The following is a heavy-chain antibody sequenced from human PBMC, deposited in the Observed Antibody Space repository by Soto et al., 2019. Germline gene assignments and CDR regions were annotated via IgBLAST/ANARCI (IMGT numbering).Heavy chain of an antibody. CDR2: IYFSGST. D-gene: IGHD4-17*01. J-gene: IGHJ4*02. V-gene: IGHV4-31*03. Sequence: QVQLQESGPGLVKPSETLSLTCTVSGASINSAAYYWSWIRQLPGKGLEWIGYIYFSGSTHYNPSLESRVTISLDTSQNQFSLKLSSVTAADTAMYFCASGDAWEALLAHWGQGILVTVSS. CDR3: ASGDAWEALLAH. CDR1: GASINSAAYY.